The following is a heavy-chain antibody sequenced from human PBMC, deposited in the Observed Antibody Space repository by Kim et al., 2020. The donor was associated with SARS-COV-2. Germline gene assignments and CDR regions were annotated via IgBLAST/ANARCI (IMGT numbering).Heavy chain of an antibody. Sequence: SETLSLTCTVSGGSISSYYWSWIRQPPGKGLEWIGYIHYSGSTNYNPSLKSRVTISVDTSKNQVSLKLSSVTAADTAVYYCARDLLDVWGQGTTVTVSS. CDR3: ARDLLDV. V-gene: IGHV4-59*01. J-gene: IGHJ6*02. CDR1: GGSISSYY. CDR2: IHYSGST.